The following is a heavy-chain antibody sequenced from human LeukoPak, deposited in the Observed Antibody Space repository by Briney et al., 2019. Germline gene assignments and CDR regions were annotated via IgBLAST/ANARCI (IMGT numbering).Heavy chain of an antibody. V-gene: IGHV3-49*03. J-gene: IGHJ3*02. D-gene: IGHD1-20*01. CDR3: ARDALYNWNANAFDI. CDR1: GFTFGDYA. CDR2: IRSKAYGGTT. Sequence: PSGGSLRLSCTASGFTFGDYAMSWFRQAPGKGLEWVGFIRSKAYGGTTEYAASVKGRFTISRDDSKNTLYLQMNSLRAEDTAVYYCARDALYNWNANAFDIWGQGTMVTVSS.